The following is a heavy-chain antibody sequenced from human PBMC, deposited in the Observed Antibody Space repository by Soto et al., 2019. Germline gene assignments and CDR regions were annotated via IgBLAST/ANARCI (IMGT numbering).Heavy chain of an antibody. CDR2: IYPGDSDT. CDR1: GYSFTSYW. CDR3: AKTIVGAQSFDS. Sequence: GESLKISCKGSGYSFTSYWIAWVRQMPGKGLEWMGIIYPGDSDTTYSPSFQGQVTISADKSITTAYLQWSSPKASDTAMYYCAKTIVGAQSFDSWGQGTLVTVSS. D-gene: IGHD1-26*01. V-gene: IGHV5-51*01. J-gene: IGHJ4*02.